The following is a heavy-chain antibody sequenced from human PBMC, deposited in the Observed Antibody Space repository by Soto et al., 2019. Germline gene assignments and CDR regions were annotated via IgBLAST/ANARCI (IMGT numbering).Heavy chain of an antibody. CDR2: INSDGSVS. CDR1: GFTFSNYW. J-gene: IGHJ6*03. V-gene: IGHV3-74*02. CDR3: ARGDCVGGTCYSLAGSFYYYMDV. D-gene: IGHD2-15*01. Sequence: EVQLVESGGGLVQPGGSLRLSCAASGFTFSNYWMYWVRQAPGKVLEWVSRINSDGSVSSHADSVKGRLTISRDNVKNTLYLHMDSLRAEDTAVYYCARGDCVGGTCYSLAGSFYYYMDVWGKGTTVTVFS.